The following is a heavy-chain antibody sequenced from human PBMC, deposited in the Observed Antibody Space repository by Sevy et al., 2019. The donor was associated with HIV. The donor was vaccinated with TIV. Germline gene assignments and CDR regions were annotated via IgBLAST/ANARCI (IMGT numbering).Heavy chain of an antibody. D-gene: IGHD3-10*01. CDR2: IRYDGSNK. CDR1: GFTFSSYG. J-gene: IGHJ4*02. Sequence: GGSLRLSCAASGFTFSSYGMHWVRQAPGKGLEWVAFIRYDGSNKYYADSVKGRFTISRDNSKNTLYLQMNSLSAEDTAVYYCAKAYRLLWFGELSYWGQGTLVTVSS. V-gene: IGHV3-30*02. CDR3: AKAYRLLWFGELSY.